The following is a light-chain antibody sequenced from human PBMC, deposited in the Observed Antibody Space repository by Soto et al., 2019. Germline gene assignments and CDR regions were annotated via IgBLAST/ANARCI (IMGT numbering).Light chain of an antibody. V-gene: IGKV3-20*01. CDR3: QQYGSSPRT. Sequence: EIVLTQSPGTLSLSPGERATLSCRASQSVSSSYLAWYQQKPGQAPRLLIYGASSRATGIPDRFSGSGSGTDFTLTISRLEPEDFGVYYWQQYGSSPRTFGQGTKVEIK. CDR1: QSVSSSY. J-gene: IGKJ1*01. CDR2: GAS.